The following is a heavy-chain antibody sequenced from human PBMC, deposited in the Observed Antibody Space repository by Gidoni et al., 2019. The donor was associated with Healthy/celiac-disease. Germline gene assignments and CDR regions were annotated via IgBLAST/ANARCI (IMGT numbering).Heavy chain of an antibody. CDR3: AIAGVAAAGTVPYYYYGMDV. CDR1: GGSLSSSSYY. D-gene: IGHD6-13*01. V-gene: IGHV4-39*07. J-gene: IGHJ6*02. CDR2: IYYSGST. Sequence: QLQLQESGPGLVKPSETLSLTCTVSGGSLSSSSYYWGWIRQPPGKGLEWIGSIYYSGSTYYNPSLKSRVTISVDTSKNQFSLKLSSVTAADTAVYYCAIAGVAAAGTVPYYYYGMDVWGQGTTVTVSS.